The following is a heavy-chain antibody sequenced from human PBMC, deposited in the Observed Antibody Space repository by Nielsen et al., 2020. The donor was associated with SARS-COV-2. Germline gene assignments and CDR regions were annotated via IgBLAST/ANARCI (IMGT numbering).Heavy chain of an antibody. Sequence: PGKGLEWIGSIYHSGSTYYNPSLKSRVTISVDTSKNQFSLKLSSVTAADTAVYYCARDRRNGFDYWGQGTLVTVSS. CDR2: IYHSGST. CDR3: ARDRRNGFDY. V-gene: IGHV4-38-2*02. D-gene: IGHD2-8*01. J-gene: IGHJ4*02.